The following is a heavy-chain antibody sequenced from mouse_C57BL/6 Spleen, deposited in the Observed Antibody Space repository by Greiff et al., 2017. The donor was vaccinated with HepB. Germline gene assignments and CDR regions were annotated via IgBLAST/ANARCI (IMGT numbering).Heavy chain of an antibody. D-gene: IGHD1-1*01. Sequence: EVKLVESGGGLVKPGGSLKLSCAASGFTFSDYGMHWVRQAPEKGLEWVAYISSGSSTIYYADTVKGRFTISRDNAKNTLFLQMTSLRSEDTAMYYCARGGYYGSSCAMDYWGQGTSVTVSS. CDR3: ARGGYYGSSCAMDY. V-gene: IGHV5-17*01. J-gene: IGHJ4*01. CDR1: GFTFSDYG. CDR2: ISSGSSTI.